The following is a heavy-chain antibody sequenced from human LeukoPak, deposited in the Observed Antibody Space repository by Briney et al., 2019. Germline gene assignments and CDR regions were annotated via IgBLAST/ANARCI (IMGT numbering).Heavy chain of an antibody. D-gene: IGHD2-15*01. CDR1: GFTFSSFG. V-gene: IGHV3-30*02. CDR3: AKSDCSGGSCSGVFDY. Sequence: GGSLRLSCAASGFTFSSFGTHWVRQAPGKGLAWVAFLGHEGTNKYYAESVKGRFTISRDDSKNTLFLQMNSLRAEDTAVYYCAKSDCSGGSCSGVFDYWGQGTLVTASS. CDR2: LGHEGTNK. J-gene: IGHJ4*02.